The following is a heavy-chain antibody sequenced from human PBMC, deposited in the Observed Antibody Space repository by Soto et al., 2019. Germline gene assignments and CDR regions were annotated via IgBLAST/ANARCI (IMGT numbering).Heavy chain of an antibody. V-gene: IGHV4-34*01. CDR2: INHSGST. D-gene: IGHD6-6*01. Sequence: SETLSLTCAVYGGSFSGYYWSWIRQPPGKGLEWIGEINHSGSTNYNPSLKSRVTISVDTSKNQFSLKLSSVTAADTAVYYCARILVYSSSSPGEYMDVWGKGTTVTVSS. CDR3: ARILVYSSSSPGEYMDV. CDR1: GGSFSGYY. J-gene: IGHJ6*03.